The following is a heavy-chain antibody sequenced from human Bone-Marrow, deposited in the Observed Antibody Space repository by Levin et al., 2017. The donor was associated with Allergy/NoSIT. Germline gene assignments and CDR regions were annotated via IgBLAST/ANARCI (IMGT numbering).Heavy chain of an antibody. V-gene: IGHV3-49*03. CDR2: IRSKAYGGTT. D-gene: IGHD2-15*01. CDR1: GFTFGDYA. CDR3: TRAPGVVVVVAATVYDI. Sequence: GESLKISCTASGFTFGDYAMSWFRQAPGKGLEWVGFIRSKAYGGTTEYAASVKGRFTISRDDSKSIAYLQMNSLKTEDTAVYYCTRAPGVVVVVAATVYDIWGQGTMVTVSS. J-gene: IGHJ3*02.